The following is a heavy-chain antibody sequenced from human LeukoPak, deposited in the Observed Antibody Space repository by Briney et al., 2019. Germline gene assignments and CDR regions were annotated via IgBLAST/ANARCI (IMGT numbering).Heavy chain of an antibody. Sequence: SETLSLTCAVYGGSFSGYYWSWIRQPPGKGLEWIGEINHSGSTNYNPSLKSRVTLSVDTSKNELSLQLNSVTAADTAVYFCARGVGYDDTLGSYYGFFDYWGRGTLVAVSS. J-gene: IGHJ4*02. D-gene: IGHD3-22*01. V-gene: IGHV4-34*01. CDR1: GGSFSGYY. CDR2: INHSGST. CDR3: ARGVGYDDTLGSYYGFFDY.